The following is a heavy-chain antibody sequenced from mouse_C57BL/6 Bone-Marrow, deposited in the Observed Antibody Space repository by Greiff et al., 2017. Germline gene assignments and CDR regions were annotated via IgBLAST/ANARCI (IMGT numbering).Heavy chain of an antibody. CDR1: EYEFPSHD. Sequence: EVKLMESGGGLVQPGESLKLSCESNEYEFPSHDMSWVRKTTEKRLELVAAINSDGGSTYYPDTMERRFIISRDNTKKTLYLQISSLMSEDTALYYCARLTGNAMDYWAQGTSVTVSS. CDR3: ARLTGNAMDY. D-gene: IGHD4-1*01. CDR2: INSDGGST. J-gene: IGHJ4*01. V-gene: IGHV5-2*01.